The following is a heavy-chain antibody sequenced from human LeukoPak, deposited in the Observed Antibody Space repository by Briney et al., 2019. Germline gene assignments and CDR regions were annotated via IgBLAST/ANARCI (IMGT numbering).Heavy chain of an antibody. CDR3: AKAYSSGWSHIGHFDY. J-gene: IGHJ4*02. CDR1: GITFSSYA. CDR2: ISSSGGST. Sequence: GGSLRLSCAASGITFSSYAMSWVRQAPGKGLEWVSAISSSGGSTYYADSVKGRFTISRDNSKNTLYLQMNSLRAEDTAVYYCAKAYSSGWSHIGHFDYWGQGTLVTVSS. D-gene: IGHD6-19*01. V-gene: IGHV3-23*01.